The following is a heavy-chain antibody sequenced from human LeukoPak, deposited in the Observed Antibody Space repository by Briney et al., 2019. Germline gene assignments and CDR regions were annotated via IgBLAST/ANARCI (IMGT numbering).Heavy chain of an antibody. D-gene: IGHD3-9*01. CDR1: CYFNRSGYY. CDR2: IYHSGSK. Sequence: SQTLALTCAVSCYFNRSGYYWGSIRQSTGNGLEWIGKIYHSGSKYYNPSLKSRVNISVDTPKNQFCLKLSSVTAADTAVYYCARVVPRYFDWSEDHFDCWGQGTLVTV. V-gene: IGHV4-38-2*01. CDR3: ARVVPRYFDWSEDHFDC. J-gene: IGHJ4*02.